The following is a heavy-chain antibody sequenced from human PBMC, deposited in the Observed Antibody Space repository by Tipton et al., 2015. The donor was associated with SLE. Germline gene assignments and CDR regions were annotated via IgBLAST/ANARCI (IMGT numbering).Heavy chain of an antibody. D-gene: IGHD1-1*01. CDR2: IYYSGST. J-gene: IGHJ4*02. V-gene: IGHV4-59*12. CDR3: ARALWKGGDY. Sequence: TLSLTCTVSDGSIGNYFWIWIRQPPGKGLECIGYIYYSGSTNYNPSLKSRVTMSVDTSKNQLSLKLSAVTAADTAVYYCARALWKGGDYWGQGTLVTVSS. CDR1: DGSIGNYF.